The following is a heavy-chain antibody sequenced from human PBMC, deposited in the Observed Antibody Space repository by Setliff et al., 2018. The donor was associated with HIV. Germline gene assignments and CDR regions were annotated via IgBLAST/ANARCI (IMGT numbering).Heavy chain of an antibody. CDR3: ARVARMHPFDP. Sequence: PSETLSLTCTVSGGSISNDYWHWIRQSPGRGLEWIGYIYYTGSTNYNPSLKSRVAMSVDSSNHQFSLKLTSVTPADTAIYYCARVARMHPFDPWGRGALVTVSS. CDR2: IYYTGST. J-gene: IGHJ5*02. V-gene: IGHV4-59*01. CDR1: GGSISNDY.